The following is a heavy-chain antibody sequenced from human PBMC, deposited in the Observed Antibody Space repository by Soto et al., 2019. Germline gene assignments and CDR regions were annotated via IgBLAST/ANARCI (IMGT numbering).Heavy chain of an antibody. CDR1: GFTFSSYA. CDR3: ARPSHDYGDYLRYWYFDL. CDR2: ISGSGGST. D-gene: IGHD4-17*01. Sequence: EVQLLESGGGLVQPGGSLRLSCAASGFTFSSYAMSWVRQAPGKGLEWVSAISGSGGSTYYADSVKGRFTISRDNSKNTLYLQMNSLRAEDTAVYYCARPSHDYGDYLRYWYFDLCRRGPLVTVSS. V-gene: IGHV3-23*01. J-gene: IGHJ2*01.